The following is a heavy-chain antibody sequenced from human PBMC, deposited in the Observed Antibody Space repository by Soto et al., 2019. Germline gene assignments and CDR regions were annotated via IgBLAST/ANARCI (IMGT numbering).Heavy chain of an antibody. V-gene: IGHV1-24*01. CDR2: FDPEDGET. Sequence: ASVKVSCKVSGYTLTELSMHWVRQAPGKGLEWMGGFDPEDGETIYAQKFQGRVTMTEDTSKDTAYMELSSLRSGDTAVYYCATLASYYNWTWFDPWGQGNLVTVSS. CDR3: ATLASYYNWTWFDP. CDR1: GYTLTELS. J-gene: IGHJ5*02. D-gene: IGHD3-10*01.